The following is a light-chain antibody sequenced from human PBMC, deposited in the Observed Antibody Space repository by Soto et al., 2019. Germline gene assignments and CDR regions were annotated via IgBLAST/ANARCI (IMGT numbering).Light chain of an antibody. CDR3: GSWGSSVTGSFDV. CDR1: TSNIGSNY. V-gene: IGLV1-51*01. J-gene: IGLJ1*01. Sequence: QSVLTQPPSVSAAPGQTVTISCSGDTSNIGSNYVSWYQQVPGKAPKLLIYDNENRPSGIPDRFSGSRSGTSATLAITGLQTGDEAIYYCGSWGSSVTGSFDVFGSATKVTVL. CDR2: DNE.